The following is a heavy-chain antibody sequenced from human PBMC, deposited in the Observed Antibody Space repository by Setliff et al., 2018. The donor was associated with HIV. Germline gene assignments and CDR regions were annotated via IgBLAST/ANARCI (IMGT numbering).Heavy chain of an antibody. D-gene: IGHD5-18*01. V-gene: IGHV1-69*04. CDR1: GYSFTNFP. CDR3: AREGAYTYGHGNDAFDF. Sequence: SVKVSCKTSGYSFTNFPIAWVRQAPGQGLEWMGKIIPIFGRTSYARSLQGRVSITADKSTTTAHMELTGLKSEDSAIYFCAREGAYTYGHGNDAFDFWGQGTTVTVSS. CDR2: IIPIFGRT. J-gene: IGHJ3*01.